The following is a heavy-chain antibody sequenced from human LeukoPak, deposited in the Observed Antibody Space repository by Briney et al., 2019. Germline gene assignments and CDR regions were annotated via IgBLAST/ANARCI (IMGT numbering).Heavy chain of an antibody. D-gene: IGHD3-10*01. J-gene: IGHJ4*02. CDR1: GYTFSNYG. Sequence: ASVKVSCKASGYTFSNYGITWVRQAPGQGLEWMGWISAYNGNTNYAQKFQGTVTMTTDTSTSTAYMELRNLRSDDTAVYYCARGDRLVVRGVIGPCNYWGQGALVTVSS. CDR3: ARGDRLVVRGVIGPCNY. V-gene: IGHV1-18*01. CDR2: ISAYNGNT.